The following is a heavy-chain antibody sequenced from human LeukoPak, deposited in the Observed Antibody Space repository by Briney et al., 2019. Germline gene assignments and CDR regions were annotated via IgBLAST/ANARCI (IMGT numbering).Heavy chain of an antibody. CDR3: ARGVGFYGSGSYYHPHDY. CDR2: MNPNSGNT. V-gene: IGHV1-8*01. Sequence: ASVKVSCKASGCTFTSYDINWVRQATGQGLEWMGWMNPNSGNTGYAQKFQGRVTMTRSTSISTAYMELSSLRSEDTAVYYCARGVGFYGSGSYYHPHDYWGLGTLVTVSS. D-gene: IGHD3-10*01. J-gene: IGHJ4*02. CDR1: GCTFTSYD.